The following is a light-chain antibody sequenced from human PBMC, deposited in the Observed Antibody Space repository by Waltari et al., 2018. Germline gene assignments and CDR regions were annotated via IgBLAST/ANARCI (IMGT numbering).Light chain of an antibody. J-gene: IGKJ1*01. Sequence: EIVLTQSPDFQSATPKEKVTITCRASRPVDSSLHWYQQKHDQSQKLLIRYTSQSISGVPSRFSGSGSGTEFTLTINSLEAEDAATYYCHQSKTLPWTFGQGTKVEIK. V-gene: IGKV6-21*02. CDR3: HQSKTLPWT. CDR1: RPVDSS. CDR2: YTS.